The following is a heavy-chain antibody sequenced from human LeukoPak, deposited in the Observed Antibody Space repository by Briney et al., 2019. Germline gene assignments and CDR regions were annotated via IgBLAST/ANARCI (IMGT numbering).Heavy chain of an antibody. Sequence: SETLSLTCTVSGGSISSYYWSWIRQPPGKGLEWIGYIYYSGSTNYNPSLKSRVTISVDTSKNQFSLKMTSVTAADTAVYYCAKTGMTAPFDNWGQGTLVTVSS. CDR2: IYYSGST. D-gene: IGHD2-21*02. V-gene: IGHV4-59*03. CDR3: AKTGMTAPFDN. CDR1: GGSISSYY. J-gene: IGHJ4*02.